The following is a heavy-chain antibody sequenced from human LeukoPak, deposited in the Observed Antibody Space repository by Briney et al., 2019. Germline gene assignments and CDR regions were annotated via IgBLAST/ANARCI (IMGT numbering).Heavy chain of an antibody. D-gene: IGHD3-10*01. CDR2: ISSSSSYI. CDR1: GFTFSSFG. J-gene: IGHJ4*02. CDR3: ARASFGEFDY. V-gene: IGHV3-21*01. Sequence: GGSLRLSCAASGFTFSSFGMNWVRQAPGKGLEWVSSISSSSSYIYYADSVKGRFTISRDNAKNSLYLQMNSLRAEDTAVYYCARASFGEFDYWGQGTLVTVSS.